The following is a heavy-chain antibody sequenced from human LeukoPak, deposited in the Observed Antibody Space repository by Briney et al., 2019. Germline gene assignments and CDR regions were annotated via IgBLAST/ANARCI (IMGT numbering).Heavy chain of an antibody. V-gene: IGHV1-2*02. CDR3: ARPMVGGVIHAFDI. CDR1: GYTFIDYY. J-gene: IGHJ3*02. Sequence: ASVKVSCKASGYTFIDYYMHWVRQAPGQGLEWLGCINPNSGGRNYAQKFQGRVTMTRDTSISTAYVELSRLRSDDTAVYYCARPMVGGVIHAFDIWGQGTMVTVSS. D-gene: IGHD3-10*01. CDR2: INPNSGGR.